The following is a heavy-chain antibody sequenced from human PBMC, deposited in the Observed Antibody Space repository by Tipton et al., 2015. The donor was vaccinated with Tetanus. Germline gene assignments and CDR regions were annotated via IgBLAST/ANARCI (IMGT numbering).Heavy chain of an antibody. CDR1: GGSISAYY. D-gene: IGHD3-10*01. V-gene: IGHV4-59*08. J-gene: IGHJ4*02. CDR2: IYFNGST. CDR3: TRHNPSGLWFGELDSSFDY. Sequence: TLSLTCTVSGGSISAYYWSWIRQPPGKGLEWIGHIYFNGSTTYNPSLKSRVTISLGASKNQFSLNLTSVTAADTAVYYCTRHNPSGLWFGELDSSFDYWGQGTLVSVSS.